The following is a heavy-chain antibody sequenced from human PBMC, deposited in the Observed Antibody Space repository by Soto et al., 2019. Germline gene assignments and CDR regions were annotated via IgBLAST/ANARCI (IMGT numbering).Heavy chain of an antibody. V-gene: IGHV3-23*01. CDR3: AKGTNLGYCSSTSCSHQYYYYYGMDV. D-gene: IGHD2-2*01. CDR2: ISGSGGST. J-gene: IGHJ6*02. Sequence: EVQLLESGGGLVQPGGSLRLSCAASGFTFSSYAMSWVRQAPGKGLEWVSAISGSGGSTYYADSVKGRFTISRDNSKNPLYLQMNSLRAEDTAVYYCAKGTNLGYCSSTSCSHQYYYYYGMDVWGQGTTVTVSS. CDR1: GFTFSSYA.